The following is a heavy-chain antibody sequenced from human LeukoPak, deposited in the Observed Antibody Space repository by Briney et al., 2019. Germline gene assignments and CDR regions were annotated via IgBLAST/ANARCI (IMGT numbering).Heavy chain of an antibody. CDR1: GGSISSGDYY. Sequence: PSETLSLTCTVSGGSISSGDYYWSWIRQPQGKGLEWIGNINYSGSSYYNPSLKSRVTMSVDTSKNQFSLKLSSVTAADTAVYYCARMTTVVTPYFDYWGQGTLVTVSS. D-gene: IGHD4-23*01. V-gene: IGHV4-30-4*01. J-gene: IGHJ4*02. CDR3: ARMTTVVTPYFDY. CDR2: INYSGSS.